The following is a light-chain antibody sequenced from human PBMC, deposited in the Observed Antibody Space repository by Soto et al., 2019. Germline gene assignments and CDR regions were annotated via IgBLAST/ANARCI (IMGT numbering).Light chain of an antibody. Sequence: QSVVTQPPSASGTPGQRVTISCSGSKSNIGSNTVNWYQQIPGTAPKLLIYNDNQWPSGVPDRFSGSKSGTSASLAISGLQSEDEADYYCATWDDSLDGPVFGGGTKLTVL. J-gene: IGLJ2*01. V-gene: IGLV1-44*01. CDR3: ATWDDSLDGPV. CDR2: NDN. CDR1: KSNIGSNT.